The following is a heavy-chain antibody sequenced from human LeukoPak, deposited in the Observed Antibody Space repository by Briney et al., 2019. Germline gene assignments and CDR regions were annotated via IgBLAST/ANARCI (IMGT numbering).Heavy chain of an antibody. CDR1: GGSISSYY. V-gene: IGHV4-59*12. D-gene: IGHD2-2*01. Sequence: SETLSLTCTVSGGSISSYYWSWIRQPPGKGLECIGYIYYSGSTNYNPSLNSRVTISVDTSKNQFSLKLSSVTAADTAVYYCARGPNIVVVPAARSFDYWGQGTLVTVSS. CDR2: IYYSGST. CDR3: ARGPNIVVVPAARSFDY. J-gene: IGHJ4*02.